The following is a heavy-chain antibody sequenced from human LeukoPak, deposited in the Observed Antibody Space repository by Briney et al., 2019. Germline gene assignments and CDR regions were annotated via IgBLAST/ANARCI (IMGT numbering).Heavy chain of an antibody. D-gene: IGHD2-15*01. CDR1: GFTFSDYY. J-gene: IGHJ4*02. V-gene: IGHV3-11*06. Sequence: KPGGSLRLSCAASGFTFSDYYMSWIRQAPGKGLEWVSYISGSSSCTDYADSVKGRLTISRDNAKSSLYLQMNSLRAEDTAVYYCAKQYCSGGRCHFDYWGQGTLVTVSS. CDR3: AKQYCSGGRCHFDY. CDR2: ISGSSSCT.